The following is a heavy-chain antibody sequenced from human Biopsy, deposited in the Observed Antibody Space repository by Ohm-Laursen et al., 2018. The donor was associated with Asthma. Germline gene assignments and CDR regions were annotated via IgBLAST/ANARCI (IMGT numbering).Heavy chain of an antibody. CDR3: ASESYLRGFGHTLDL. Sequence: SLRLSCAASGFAVSRDYMFWVRQAPGKGLEWVAFILSDGGEPSYADSVKGRFSISRDNSKSTVYLQMNSLRAGDTAVYYCASESYLRGFGHTLDLWGQGTQVTFSS. J-gene: IGHJ5*02. V-gene: IGHV3-33*07. CDR2: ILSDGGEP. D-gene: IGHD5-12*01. CDR1: GFAVSRDY.